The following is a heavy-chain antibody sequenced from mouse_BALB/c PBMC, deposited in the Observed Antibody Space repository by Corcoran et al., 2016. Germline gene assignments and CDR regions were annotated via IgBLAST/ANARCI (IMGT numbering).Heavy chain of an antibody. Sequence: EVQLTQSRPELEKPGASVKISCKTSGHIFTEYTMHWVKQSHGKSREGIGGINPNNGGTSYNQKFKVKATLTVDKSSSTAYMELRSLTSEDSAVYYCARMDNYYAMDYWGQGTSVTVSS. V-gene: IGHV1-18*01. CDR1: GHIFTEYT. CDR3: ARMDNYYAMDY. CDR2: INPNNGGT. J-gene: IGHJ4*01. D-gene: IGHD1-3*01.